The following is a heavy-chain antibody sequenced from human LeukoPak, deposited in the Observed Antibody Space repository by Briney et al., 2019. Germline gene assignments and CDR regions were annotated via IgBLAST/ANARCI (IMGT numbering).Heavy chain of an antibody. J-gene: IGHJ4*02. CDR3: ARDFFPIVDSTWYEIGY. Sequence: PGGSLRLSCAASGFTFRSYNMDWVRQAPGRGLEWVSFTSGDNRVTYYADSVKGRFTISRDNSRNTLYLQMDSLRSEDTAVYYCARDFFPIVDSTWYEIGYWGQGTLVTVSS. D-gene: IGHD2-21*01. V-gene: IGHV3-48*01. CDR2: TSGDNRVT. CDR1: GFTFRSYN.